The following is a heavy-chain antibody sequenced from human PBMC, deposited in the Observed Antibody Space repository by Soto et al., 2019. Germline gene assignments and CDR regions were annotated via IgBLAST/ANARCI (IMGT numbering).Heavy chain of an antibody. V-gene: IGHV4-34*01. CDR1: GGSFSGYY. CDR2: INHIGST. CDR3: ARAAPRSCSGGRCYSGRAY. J-gene: IGHJ4*02. Sequence: QVQLQQWGAGLLKPSETLSLTCAVYGGSFSGYYWSWIRQPPGKGLEWIGEINHIGSTNYNPSLKSRVTISVDMSKVQFPLRLSFVTAADTAVYYCARAAPRSCSGGRCYSGRAYWGQGTLVTVSS. D-gene: IGHD2-15*01.